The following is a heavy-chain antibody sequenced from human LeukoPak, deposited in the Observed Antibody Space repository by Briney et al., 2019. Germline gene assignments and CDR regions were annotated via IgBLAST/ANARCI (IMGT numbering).Heavy chain of an antibody. J-gene: IGHJ4*02. CDR2: IIPIFGTA. V-gene: IGHV1-69*06. Sequence: SVKVSCKASGGTFSSYAISWVRQAPGQGLEWMGGIIPIFGTANYAQKFQGRVTITADKSTSTAYMELSSLRSEDMALYYCARGRWVAPNQAYYLDDWGQGTLVTVSS. CDR3: ARGRWVAPNQAYYLDD. CDR1: GGTFSSYA. D-gene: IGHD5-12*01.